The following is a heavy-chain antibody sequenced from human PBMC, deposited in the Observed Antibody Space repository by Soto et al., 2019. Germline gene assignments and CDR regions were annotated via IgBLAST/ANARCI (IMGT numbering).Heavy chain of an antibody. V-gene: IGHV3-30*03. CDR2: ISKDGSHS. D-gene: IGHD4-17*01. CDR1: GFNFRTYG. CDR3: ARGTDYADLGNAEYFHP. J-gene: IGHJ1*01. Sequence: QVQLVESGGGVVQPGRSLRLYCAASGFNFRTYGIHWVRQAPGKGLEWVALISKDGSHSYYAHSVKGRFTTSRDNSQNKAFLQVNSLRADDTAVYFCARGTDYADLGNAEYFHPRGQGTLVTVSS.